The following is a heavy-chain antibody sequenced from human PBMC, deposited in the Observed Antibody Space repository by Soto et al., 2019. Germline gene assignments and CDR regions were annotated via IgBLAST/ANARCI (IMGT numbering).Heavy chain of an antibody. V-gene: IGHV3-21*01. CDR3: ARVGDYYDSSGYRPGYYGMDV. CDR1: GFTFSSYS. D-gene: IGHD3-22*01. J-gene: IGHJ6*02. Sequence: GGSLRLSCAASGFTFSSYSMNWVRQAPGKGLEWVSSISSSSSYIYYADSVKGRFTISRDNAKNSLYLQMNSLRAEDTAVYYYARVGDYYDSSGYRPGYYGMDVWGQGTTVTVSS. CDR2: ISSSSSYI.